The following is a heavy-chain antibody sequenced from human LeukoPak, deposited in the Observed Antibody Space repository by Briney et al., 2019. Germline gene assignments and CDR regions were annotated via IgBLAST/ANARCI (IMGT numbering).Heavy chain of an antibody. D-gene: IGHD2-15*01. CDR2: INPNSGGT. J-gene: IGHJ5*02. CDR3: ARGSLGYCSGGSCYSWFDP. Sequence: ASVKVSCKASGYTFTGYSIHWVRQAPGQGLEWMGWINPNSGGTKYAQNFQGRFTMTEDTSINRAYMELSRLRSDDTAVYYCARGSLGYCSGGSCYSWFDPWGQGTLVTVSS. CDR1: GYTFTGYS. V-gene: IGHV1-2*02.